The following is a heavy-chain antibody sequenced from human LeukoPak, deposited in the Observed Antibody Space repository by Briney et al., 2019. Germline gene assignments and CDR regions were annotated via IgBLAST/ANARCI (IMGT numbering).Heavy chain of an antibody. Sequence: GASVKVSCKASGYTFITYPMHWVRQAPGQRLEWMGWINVGSGNTKYSQKFQGRVTITRDTSASTAYMELSSLRSEDTAVYYCARDGIHGDCDIWGQGTMVTVSS. CDR3: ARDGIHGDCDI. D-gene: IGHD2-21*02. CDR2: INVGSGNT. J-gene: IGHJ3*02. V-gene: IGHV1-3*01. CDR1: GYTFITYP.